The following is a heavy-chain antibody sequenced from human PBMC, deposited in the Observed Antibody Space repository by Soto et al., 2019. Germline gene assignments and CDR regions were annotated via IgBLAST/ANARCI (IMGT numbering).Heavy chain of an antibody. Sequence: SETLSLTCTVSGGSVSSYYWSWIRQPPGKGLEWIGYIYYSGSTNYKPSLKSRVTISVDTSKNQFSLKLSSVTAADTAVYYCARGEWLWNYFDYWGQGTLVTVSS. CDR1: GGSVSSYY. V-gene: IGHV4-59*02. D-gene: IGHD6-19*01. J-gene: IGHJ4*02. CDR3: ARGEWLWNYFDY. CDR2: IYYSGST.